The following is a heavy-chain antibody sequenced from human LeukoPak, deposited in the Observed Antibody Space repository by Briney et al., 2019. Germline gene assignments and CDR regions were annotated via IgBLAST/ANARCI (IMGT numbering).Heavy chain of an antibody. D-gene: IGHD6-13*01. Sequence: PGRSLRLSCAASGFTFSSYGMHWVRQAPGKGLEWVAVIWYDGSDKYYADSVKGRFTISRDNSKSTLYLQMNSLRAEDTAVYYCATEGFVVAAAGHIGYFQHWGQGTLVTASS. J-gene: IGHJ1*01. V-gene: IGHV3-33*01. CDR3: ATEGFVVAAAGHIGYFQH. CDR2: IWYDGSDK. CDR1: GFTFSSYG.